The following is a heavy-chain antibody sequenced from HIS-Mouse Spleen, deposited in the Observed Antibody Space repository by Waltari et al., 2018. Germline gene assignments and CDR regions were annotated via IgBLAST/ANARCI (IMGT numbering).Heavy chain of an antibody. D-gene: IGHD7-27*01. CDR2: IKPSVGST. CDR1: GYTFTSYY. J-gene: IGHJ3*02. Sequence: QVQLVQSGAEVKKPGASVKVSCKASGYTFTSYYMPWWGQAPGQGLEWMGIIKPSVGSTSSAQKFQGRVTMTRDTSTSTVYMELSSLRSEDTAVYYCARGSDWGSGGDAFDIWGQGTMVTVSS. CDR3: ARGSDWGSGGDAFDI. V-gene: IGHV1-46*03.